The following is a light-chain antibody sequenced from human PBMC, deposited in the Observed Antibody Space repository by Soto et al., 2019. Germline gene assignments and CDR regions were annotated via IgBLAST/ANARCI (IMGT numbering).Light chain of an antibody. J-gene: IGKJ1*01. V-gene: IGKV3-20*01. Sequence: VLTQSPATLSLSPGERATLSCRASQSVSSSYLAWYQQKPGQAPRLLIYGASSRATGIPDRFSGSGSGTDFTLTISRLDPEDFAVYFCQQYGSSPRTFGQGTKVDIK. CDR1: QSVSSSY. CDR2: GAS. CDR3: QQYGSSPRT.